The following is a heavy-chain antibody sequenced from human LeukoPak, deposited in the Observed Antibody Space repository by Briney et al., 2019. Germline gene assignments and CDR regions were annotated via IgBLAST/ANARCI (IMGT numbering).Heavy chain of an antibody. CDR1: GYTFTSYN. CDR3: ARALGPAAIGDY. CDR2: INPSGGTT. J-gene: IGHJ4*02. Sequence: GASVKVSCKASGYTFTSYNVHWVRQAPGQGLEWMGVINPSGGTTSYAQQFQGRVTMTRDMSTSTVYMELSSLRSEDTAVYYCARALGPAAIGDYWGQGTLVTVSS. D-gene: IGHD2-2*01. V-gene: IGHV1-46*01.